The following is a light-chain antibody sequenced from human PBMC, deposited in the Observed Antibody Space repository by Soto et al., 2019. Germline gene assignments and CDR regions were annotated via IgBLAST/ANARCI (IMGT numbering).Light chain of an antibody. J-gene: IGKJ3*01. CDR3: QQYSDFLLS. Sequence: DIQMTQSPSTLSASVGDRVTITCRASQSISRSLAWYQQKPGKAPSLLIYDASSLEGGVPSRFSGSGFGTEFPLTITNLQPADFATSYCQQYSDFLLSFGPGTTVDFK. CDR2: DAS. CDR1: QSISRS. V-gene: IGKV1-5*01.